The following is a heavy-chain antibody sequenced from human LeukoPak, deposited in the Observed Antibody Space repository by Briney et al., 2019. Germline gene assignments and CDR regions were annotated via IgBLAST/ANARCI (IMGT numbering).Heavy chain of an antibody. CDR3: ARGRRYCTNGVCYRIFDY. D-gene: IGHD2-8*01. CDR1: GGSISSGDYY. Sequence: PSQTLSLTCTVSGGSISSGDYYWSWIRQPPGKGLEWIGYIYYSGSTYYNPSLKSRVTISVDTSKNQFSLKLSSVTAADTAVYYCARGRRYCTNGVCYRIFDYWGQGTLVTVSS. J-gene: IGHJ4*02. V-gene: IGHV4-30-4*01. CDR2: IYYSGST.